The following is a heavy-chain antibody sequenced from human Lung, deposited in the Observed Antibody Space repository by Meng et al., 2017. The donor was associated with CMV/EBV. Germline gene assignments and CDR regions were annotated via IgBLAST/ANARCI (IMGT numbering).Heavy chain of an antibody. V-gene: IGHV3-30*02. Sequence: GGSLRLXCTASGLTFSNHGMHWVRQAPGKGLEWVAFIWSDGSATYYADSVSGRFTISRDNSKNTVYLQMNSLRTEDTAVYSCAKDMGVRYLEWFSVRGQKXMVTVSS. CDR1: GLTFSNHG. CDR3: AKDMGVRYLEWFSV. CDR2: IWSDGSAT. J-gene: IGHJ4*02. D-gene: IGHD3-3*01.